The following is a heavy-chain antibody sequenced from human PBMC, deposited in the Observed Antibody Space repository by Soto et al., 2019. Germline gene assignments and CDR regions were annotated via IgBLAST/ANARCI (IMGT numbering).Heavy chain of an antibody. D-gene: IGHD3-9*01. CDR2: IIPIFGTA. CDR3: ARVQRYFDWLLYYYYYGMDV. CDR1: GGTFSSYA. J-gene: IGHJ6*02. Sequence: QVQLVQSGAEVKKPGSSVKVSCKASGGTFSSYAISWVRQAPGQGLEWMGGIIPIFGTANYAQKFQGRVTITADESTSTAYMELSSLRSEDTAVYYCARVQRYFDWLLYYYYYGMDVWGHGTTVTVSS. V-gene: IGHV1-69*12.